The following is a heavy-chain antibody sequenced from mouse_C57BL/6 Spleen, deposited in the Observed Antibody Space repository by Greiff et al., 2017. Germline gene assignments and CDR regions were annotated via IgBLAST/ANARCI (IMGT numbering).Heavy chain of an antibody. J-gene: IGHJ4*01. CDR1: GYAFTNYL. CDR2: INPGSGGT. D-gene: IGHD1-2*01. V-gene: IGHV1-54*01. CDR3: ARGITTAYAMDY. Sequence: QVQLQQSGAELVRPGTSVKVSCKASGYAFTNYLIEWVKQRPGQGLEWIGVINPGSGGTNYNEKFKGKETLTADKSSSTASMQLSSLTSEDSAVYFCARGITTAYAMDYWGQGTSVTVSS.